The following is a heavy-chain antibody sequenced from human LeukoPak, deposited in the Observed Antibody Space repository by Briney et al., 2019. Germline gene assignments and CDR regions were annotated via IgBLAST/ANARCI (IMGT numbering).Heavy chain of an antibody. CDR3: ARDGDTSGYTD. Sequence: PGGSLRFSCEASGFTFSLYWMSWFRQAPGKGLEWVANIKQDGSEKYYVDSVKGRFTISRDNAKNSLYLQMNSLRADDTAVYYCARDGDTSGYTDWGQGTLVTVSS. CDR2: IKQDGSEK. D-gene: IGHD3-22*01. CDR1: GFTFSLYW. J-gene: IGHJ4*02. V-gene: IGHV3-7*01.